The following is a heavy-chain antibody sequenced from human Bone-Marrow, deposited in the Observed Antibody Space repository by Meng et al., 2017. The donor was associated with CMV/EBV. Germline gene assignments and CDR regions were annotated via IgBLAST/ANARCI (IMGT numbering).Heavy chain of an antibody. Sequence: GESLKISCAASGFTFSSYWMSWVRQAPGKGLEWVANIKQDGSEKYYVDSVKGRFTISRDNAKNPLYLQMNSLRAEDTAVYYCARESSGYLALFDYWGQGTLVTVSS. CDR1: GFTFSSYW. J-gene: IGHJ4*02. D-gene: IGHD3-22*01. CDR2: IKQDGSEK. V-gene: IGHV3-7*01. CDR3: ARESSGYLALFDY.